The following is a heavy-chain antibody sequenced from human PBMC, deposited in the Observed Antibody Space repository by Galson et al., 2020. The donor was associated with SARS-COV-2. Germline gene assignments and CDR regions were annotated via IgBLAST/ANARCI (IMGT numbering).Heavy chain of an antibody. D-gene: IGHD5-12*01. Sequence: SETLSLTCTVSGGSISSGSYYWSWIRQPAGKGLEWIGRIYTSGSTNYNPSLKSRVTISVDTSKNQFSLKLSSVTAADTAVYYCASLGRDGYTRALDIWGQGTMVTVSS. V-gene: IGHV4-61*02. CDR1: GGSISSGSYY. J-gene: IGHJ3*02. CDR2: IYTSGST. CDR3: ASLGRDGYTRALDI.